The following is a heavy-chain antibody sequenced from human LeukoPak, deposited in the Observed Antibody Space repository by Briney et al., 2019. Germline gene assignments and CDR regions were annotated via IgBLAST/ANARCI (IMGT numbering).Heavy chain of an antibody. CDR3: ARVSSSSPISAWFDP. J-gene: IGHJ5*02. Sequence: SETLSLTCTVSGGSISSYYWSWIRQPPGRGLEWIGYIYYSGSTNYNPSLKSRVTISVDTSKNQFSLKLSSVTAADTAVYYCARVSSSSPISAWFDPWGQGTLVTVSS. CDR2: IYYSGST. CDR1: GGSISSYY. V-gene: IGHV4-59*01. D-gene: IGHD6-13*01.